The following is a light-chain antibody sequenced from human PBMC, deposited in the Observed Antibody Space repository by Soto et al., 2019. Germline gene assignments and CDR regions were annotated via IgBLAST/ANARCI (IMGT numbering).Light chain of an antibody. CDR2: YTS. J-gene: IGKJ4*01. CDR1: QSVSSD. V-gene: IGKV3-15*01. CDR3: QQYYTWPIT. Sequence: EIVMTQSPATLSVSPGESATLSCRASQSVSSDLAWYQQKPGQAPRLLIYYTSTRATGFPARFSGSGSGTEFTLTISSLQSEDCAIYYCQQYYTWPITFGGGTKV.